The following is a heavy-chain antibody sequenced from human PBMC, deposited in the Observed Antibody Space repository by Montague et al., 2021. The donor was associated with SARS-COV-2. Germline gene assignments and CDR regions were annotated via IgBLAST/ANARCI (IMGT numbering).Heavy chain of an antibody. CDR3: ARLHADGTVVATDIPFDA. V-gene: IGHV4-39*01. CDR2: IHYIGNT. CDR1: GASISRSDYY. D-gene: IGHD2-21*02. Sequence: SETLSLTCNVSGASISRSDYYWAWIRQPPGKGLELIGSIHYIGNTYYSPSLESRVTISVDTSENQFSLKLRSVIAADTAVHYCARLHADGTVVATDIPFDAWGQGTLVTVSS. J-gene: IGHJ4*02.